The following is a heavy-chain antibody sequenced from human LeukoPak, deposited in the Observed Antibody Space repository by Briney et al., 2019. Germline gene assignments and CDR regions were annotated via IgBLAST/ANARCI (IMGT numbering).Heavy chain of an antibody. Sequence: SETLSLTCTVSGGSISSYYWSWIRQPPGKGLEWIGYIYYSGSTNYNPSLKSRVTISVDTSKNQFSLKLSSVTAADTAVYYCARLIAAAGYDAFDIWGQGTMVTVSS. CDR1: GGSISSYY. J-gene: IGHJ3*02. D-gene: IGHD6-13*01. CDR2: IYYSGST. V-gene: IGHV4-59*08. CDR3: ARLIAAAGYDAFDI.